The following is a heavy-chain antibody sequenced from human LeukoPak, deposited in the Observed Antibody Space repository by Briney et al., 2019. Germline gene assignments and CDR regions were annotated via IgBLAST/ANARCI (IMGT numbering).Heavy chain of an antibody. D-gene: IGHD2-15*01. CDR1: GGSISSYY. J-gene: IGHJ6*02. CDR2: IYTSGST. Sequence: KPSETLSLTCTVSGGSISSYYWSWIRQPAGKGLEWIGRIYTSGSTNYNPSLKSRVTMSVDTSKNQFSLKLSSVTAADTVVYYCAREGEVVVAPHYGMDVWGQGTTDTVSS. CDR3: AREGEVVVAPHYGMDV. V-gene: IGHV4-4*07.